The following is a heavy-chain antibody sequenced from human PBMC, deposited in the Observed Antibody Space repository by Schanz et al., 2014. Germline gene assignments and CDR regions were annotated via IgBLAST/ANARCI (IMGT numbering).Heavy chain of an antibody. CDR3: ARAGCINGACKYGMDV. J-gene: IGHJ6*02. CDR2: ISYEGSKK. V-gene: IGHV3-30*04. Sequence: VQLVESGGGLVQPGESLRLSCAASGFTFNDYAMHWVRQAPGKGLEWVAVISYEGSKKYYPDSVQGRFTISRDNSKNTVYLQMNSLRAEDTAVYYCARAGCINGACKYGMDVWGQGTTVTVSS. CDR1: GFTFNDYA. D-gene: IGHD2-8*01.